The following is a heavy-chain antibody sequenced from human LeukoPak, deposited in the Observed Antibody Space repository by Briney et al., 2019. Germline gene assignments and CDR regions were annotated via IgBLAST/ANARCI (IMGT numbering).Heavy chain of an antibody. V-gene: IGHV3-7*01. Sequence: GGSLRLSCAASGFTLSSYWMSWVRQAPGKGLEWVANIKQDGSEKYYVDSVKGRFTISRDNAKNSLYLQMNSLRAEDTAVYYCARVRGSGSPADYWGQGTLVTVSS. J-gene: IGHJ4*02. CDR3: ARVRGSGSPADY. CDR2: IKQDGSEK. CDR1: GFTLSSYW. D-gene: IGHD1-26*01.